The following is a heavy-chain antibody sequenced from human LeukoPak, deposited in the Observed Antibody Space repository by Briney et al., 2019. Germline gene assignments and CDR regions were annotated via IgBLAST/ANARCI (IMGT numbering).Heavy chain of an antibody. D-gene: IGHD2-2*01. V-gene: IGHV3-66*02. CDR1: GLIFTNAW. CDR3: ARGEPERYCSSTSCPVRY. J-gene: IGHJ4*02. Sequence: GGSLRLSCAASGLIFTNAWMTWVRKAPGKGLEWVSVIYSGGSTYYADSVKGRFTISRDNSKNTLYLQMNSLRAEDTAVYYCARGEPERYCSSTSCPVRYWGQGTLVTVSS. CDR2: IYSGGST.